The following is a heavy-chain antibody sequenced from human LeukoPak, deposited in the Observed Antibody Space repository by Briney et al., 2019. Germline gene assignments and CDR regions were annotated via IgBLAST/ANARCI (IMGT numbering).Heavy chain of an antibody. D-gene: IGHD3-10*01. CDR1: GFTFSSYG. CDR2: IWYDGSNK. Sequence: PGRSLRLSCAASGFTFSSYGMHWVRQAPGKGLEWVAVIWYDGSNKYHADSVKGRFTISRDNSKNTLYLQMNSLRAEDTAVYYCSRERMVRGVVNYYYYYMDVWGKGTTVTVSS. V-gene: IGHV3-33*01. J-gene: IGHJ6*03. CDR3: SRERMVRGVVNYYYYYMDV.